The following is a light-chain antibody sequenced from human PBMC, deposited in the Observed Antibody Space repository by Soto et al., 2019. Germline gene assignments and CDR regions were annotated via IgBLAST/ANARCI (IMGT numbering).Light chain of an antibody. J-gene: IGKJ2*01. CDR2: GTS. Sequence: EIVLTQSPGTLSLSPGERASLSCRASQSVYSNSLAWYQQKPGQPPRLLISGTSNRATGIPDRFSGSGSETDFTLTISRLEPEDFAVYYCHQYATPSYTFGQGTKLDI. CDR3: HQYATPSYT. CDR1: QSVYSNS. V-gene: IGKV3-20*01.